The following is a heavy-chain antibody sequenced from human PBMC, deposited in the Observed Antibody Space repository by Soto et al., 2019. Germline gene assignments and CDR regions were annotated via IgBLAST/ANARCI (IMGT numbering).Heavy chain of an antibody. V-gene: IGHV3-48*02. Sequence: EVQLEESGGGLVQPGGSLRLSCVASGFTLNSNNMNWVRQAPGKGLEWISYISSSSSIIYYADSVKGRFTISRDNTKNSLNLQMKSLRDEDTAVYYCAREIGCGGGSCSEPAGFSGMDVWGHGTTLTVSS. CDR3: AREIGCGGGSCSEPAGFSGMDV. D-gene: IGHD2-15*01. CDR2: ISSSSSII. CDR1: GFTLNSNN. J-gene: IGHJ6*01.